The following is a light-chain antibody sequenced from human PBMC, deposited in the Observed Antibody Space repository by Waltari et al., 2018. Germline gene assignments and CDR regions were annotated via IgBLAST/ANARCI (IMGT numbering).Light chain of an antibody. J-gene: IGLJ3*02. CDR2: DVS. V-gene: IGLV2-14*03. CDR3: SSSTGTTWV. Sequence: QSALTQPASVSGSPGQSITISCSGISSDVGVYNYVSWYQQHAGKAPELMIYDVSNRPSGVSNRFSGSKSGSTASLTISGLQAEDEADYYCSSSTGTTWVFGGGTNVSVL. CDR1: SSDVGVYNY.